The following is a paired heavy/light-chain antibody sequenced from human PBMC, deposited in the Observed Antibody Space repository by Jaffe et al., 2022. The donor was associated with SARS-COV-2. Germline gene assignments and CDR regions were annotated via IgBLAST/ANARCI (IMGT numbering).Heavy chain of an antibody. V-gene: IGHV1-3*01. Sequence: QVHLVQSGAEVKKPGASVKISCKASEYIFTSYAIHWVRQAPGQRLEWMGWIHPGSGDTKFSQRFQGRVTSSRDTSASTAYMELVSLRSDDTAVYYCTRDRISAAGTFGRWLDPWGQGTLVTVSS. CDR1: EYIFTSYA. D-gene: IGHD6-19*01. CDR2: IHPGSGDT. J-gene: IGHJ5*02. CDR3: TRDRISAAGTFGRWLDP.
Light chain of an antibody. CDR1: SSNIGYNY. J-gene: IGLJ3*02. CDR2: DSN. CDR3: AAWDTSLSGVV. Sequence: QSLLTQPPSVSAAPGQKVTISCSGSSSNIGYNYVSWFQQLPGTAPKLLIYDSNKRPSVIPDRFSGSRSGTSATLAITGLQTGDEADYYCAAWDTSLSGVVFGGGTKLTVL. V-gene: IGLV1-51*01.